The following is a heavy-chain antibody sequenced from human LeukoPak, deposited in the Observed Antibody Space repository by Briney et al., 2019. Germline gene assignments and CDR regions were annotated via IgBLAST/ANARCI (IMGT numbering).Heavy chain of an antibody. D-gene: IGHD3-22*01. J-gene: IGHJ4*02. CDR2: INHSGST. V-gene: IGHV4-34*01. CDR1: GGSFSGYY. CDR3: ARDPYYYDSSGTDWLDY. Sequence: SETLSLTCAVYGGSFSGYYWSWIRQPPGEGLEWIGEINHSGSTNYNPSLKSRVTISVDTSKNQFSLNLSSVTAADTAVYYCARDPYYYDSSGTDWLDYWGQGTLVTVSS.